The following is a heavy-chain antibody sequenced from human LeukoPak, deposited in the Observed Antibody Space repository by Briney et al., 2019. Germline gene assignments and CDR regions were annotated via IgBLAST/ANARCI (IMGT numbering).Heavy chain of an antibody. CDR2: INPNSGGT. CDR3: ATGQQWLVYFDY. J-gene: IGHJ4*02. D-gene: IGHD6-19*01. V-gene: IGHV1-2*02. Sequence: ASVKVSCKASGYTFTGYYMHWVRQAPGQGLEWVGWINPNSGGTNYAQKFQGRVTMTRDTSISTAYMELSRLRSDDTAVYYCATGQQWLVYFDYWGQGTLVTVSS. CDR1: GYTFTGYY.